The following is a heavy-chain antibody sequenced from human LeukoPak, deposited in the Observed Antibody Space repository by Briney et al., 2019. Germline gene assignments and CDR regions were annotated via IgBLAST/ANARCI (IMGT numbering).Heavy chain of an antibody. V-gene: IGHV3-30*02. CDR1: GFTFSSYG. D-gene: IGHD4-17*01. CDR3: AKDLNDYGDYLNWFDP. CDR2: IRYDGSNK. Sequence: PGGSLRLSCAASGFTFSSYGMHWVRQAPGKGLEWVAFIRYDGSNKYYADSVKGRFTISRDNSKNTLYLQMNSLRAEDTAVYYCAKDLNDYGDYLNWFDPWGQGALVTVSS. J-gene: IGHJ5*02.